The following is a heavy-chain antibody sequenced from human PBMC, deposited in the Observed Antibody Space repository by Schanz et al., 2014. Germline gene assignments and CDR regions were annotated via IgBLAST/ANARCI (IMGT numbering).Heavy chain of an antibody. Sequence: QVQLEQSGAEVKKPGASVKVSCKASGYTFTSYGISWVRQVPGQGLEWLGRIMPLRGIGNNAWKFQDRLTITADKSMNITYMELSSLGTEDTAVYYCTRLRRADPNGFDVWGQGTTVTVS. D-gene: IGHD6-19*01. CDR1: GYTFTSYG. J-gene: IGHJ6*02. V-gene: IGHV1-69*04. CDR2: IMPLRGIG. CDR3: TRLRRADPNGFDV.